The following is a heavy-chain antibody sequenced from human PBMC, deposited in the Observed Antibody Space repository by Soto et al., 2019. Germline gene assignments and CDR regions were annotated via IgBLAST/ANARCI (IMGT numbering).Heavy chain of an antibody. D-gene: IGHD6-19*01. CDR2: IIPIFGTA. Sequence: QVQLVQSGAELKTPGSSVKVSCKASGGTFSSYAISWVRQAPGQGLEWMGGIIPIFGTANYAQKFQGRVTITADESTSTAYMELSSLRSEDTAVYYCARDVVYSSGWSIYFQHWGQGTLVTVSS. CDR1: GGTFSSYA. J-gene: IGHJ1*01. V-gene: IGHV1-69*01. CDR3: ARDVVYSSGWSIYFQH.